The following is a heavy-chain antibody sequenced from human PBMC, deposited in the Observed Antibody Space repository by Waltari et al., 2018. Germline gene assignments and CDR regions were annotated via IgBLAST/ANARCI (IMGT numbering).Heavy chain of an antibody. CDR2: IYYRGST. CDR1: GASITNSNSY. Sequence: QLQLQESGPGLVKPSETLSLTCSVSGASITNSNSYLSWIRQPPGKGLEWIGIIYYRGSTYSSPSLKSRVTISLDTSKNQLSLKVSSVTVADTAIYFCARNMESPYNAPYYFYYMDVWGKGTTVTVSS. CDR3: ARNMESPYNAPYYFYYMDV. V-gene: IGHV4-39*01. J-gene: IGHJ6*03. D-gene: IGHD3-10*01.